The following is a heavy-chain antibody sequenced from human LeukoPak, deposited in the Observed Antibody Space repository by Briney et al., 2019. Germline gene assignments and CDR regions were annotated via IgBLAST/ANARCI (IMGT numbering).Heavy chain of an antibody. CDR2: ITAYNGNT. V-gene: IGHV1-18*01. J-gene: IGHJ4*02. CDR3: AREEGVRGPDY. CDR1: GYTFTSYG. D-gene: IGHD2-8*01. Sequence: ASVKVSCKASGYTFTSYGINWVRQAPGQGLEWIGWITAYNGNTNYAQKLQGRVTMTTDTSTRTAYMDLRSLRSDDTAVYYCAREEGVRGPDYWGQGTLVTVSS.